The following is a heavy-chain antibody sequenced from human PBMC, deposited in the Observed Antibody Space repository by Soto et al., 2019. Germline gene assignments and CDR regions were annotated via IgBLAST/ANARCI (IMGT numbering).Heavy chain of an antibody. Sequence: PGGSLRLSCAVSGLTFSSYAMHWVRQSPGKGLEYVSAISSNGGSTYYADSVKGRFTISRDNSKNTLYLQMSSLRAEDTAVYYCVKTLQYSYGLPHWGQGTLVTVSS. CDR2: ISSNGGST. J-gene: IGHJ4*02. CDR3: VKTLQYSYGLPH. V-gene: IGHV3-64D*06. CDR1: GLTFSSYA. D-gene: IGHD5-18*01.